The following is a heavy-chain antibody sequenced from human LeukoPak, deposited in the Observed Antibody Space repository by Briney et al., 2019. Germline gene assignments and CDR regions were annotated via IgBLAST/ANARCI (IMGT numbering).Heavy chain of an antibody. CDR2: IHYTGAT. CDR1: GGSFRGYY. J-gene: IGHJ4*02. D-gene: IGHD2-21*01. Sequence: SETLSLTCAVYGGSFRGYYWSWIRQPPGKGREWIGEIHYTGATNYKPSLKSRVTISGDPSKNQVSLRVSSVTAADTAVYYCARGGLEIAVSAKAFDYWGQGALVTVSS. CDR3: ARGGLEIAVSAKAFDY. V-gene: IGHV4-34*01.